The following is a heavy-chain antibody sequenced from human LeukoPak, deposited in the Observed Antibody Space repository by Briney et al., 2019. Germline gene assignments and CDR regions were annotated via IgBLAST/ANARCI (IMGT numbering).Heavy chain of an antibody. V-gene: IGHV4-30-4*01. CDR2: IYYSGNT. J-gene: IGHJ1*01. CDR3: AREDGTIVRGVITGGYFQH. D-gene: IGHD3-10*01. CDR1: GGSISSGDYY. Sequence: SQTLSLTCTVSGGSISSGDYYWSWIRQPPREGLEWIGCIYYSGNTYYNPSLKSRVTISVDTSKNQFSLKLSSVTAADTAVYYCAREDGTIVRGVITGGYFQHWGQGTLVTVSS.